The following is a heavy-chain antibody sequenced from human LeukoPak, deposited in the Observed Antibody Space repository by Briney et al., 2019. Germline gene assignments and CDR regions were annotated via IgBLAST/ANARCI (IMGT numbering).Heavy chain of an antibody. CDR1: GGSISSGGYH. CDR2: IYYSGST. D-gene: IGHD3-16*01. V-gene: IGHV4-31*03. CDR3: ASSDGGGFDP. Sequence: SETLSLTCTVSGGSISSGGYHWSWIRQHPGKGLEWIGYIYYSGSTYYNPSLKSRVTISVDTSKNQFSLKLGSVTAADTAVYYCASSDGGGFDPWGQGTLVTVSS. J-gene: IGHJ5*02.